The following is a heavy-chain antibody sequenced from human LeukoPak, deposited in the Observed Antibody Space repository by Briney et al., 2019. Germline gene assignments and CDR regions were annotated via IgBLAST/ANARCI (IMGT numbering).Heavy chain of an antibody. CDR3: ARSKLLWFGELFGY. V-gene: IGHV3-21*01. Sequence: PGGSLRLSCAASGFTFSSYSMNWVRQAPGKGLEWVSSISSSSSYIYYADSVKGRFTISRDNAKNSLYLQMNSLRAEDTAVYYCARSKLLWFGELFGYWGQGTLVTVSS. CDR1: GFTFSSYS. J-gene: IGHJ4*02. D-gene: IGHD3-10*01. CDR2: ISSSSSYI.